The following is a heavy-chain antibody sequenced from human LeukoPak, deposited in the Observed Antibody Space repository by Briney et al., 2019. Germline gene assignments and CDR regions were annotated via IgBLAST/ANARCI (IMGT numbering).Heavy chain of an antibody. V-gene: IGHV1-2*04. Sequence: ASVKVSCKASGYTFTGYYMHWVRQAPGQGLEWMGWINPSSGGTNYAQKFQGWVTMTRDTSISTAYMELSRLRSDDTAVYYCARARSGYDYYGMDVWGQGTTVTVSS. CDR1: GYTFTGYY. CDR2: INPSSGGT. J-gene: IGHJ6*02. D-gene: IGHD3-3*01. CDR3: ARARSGYDYYGMDV.